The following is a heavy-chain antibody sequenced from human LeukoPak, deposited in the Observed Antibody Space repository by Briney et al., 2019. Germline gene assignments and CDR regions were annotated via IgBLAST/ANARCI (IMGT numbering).Heavy chain of an antibody. D-gene: IGHD6-19*01. CDR3: ARVSGEQWLALFDS. J-gene: IGHJ4*02. V-gene: IGHV1-18*01. CDR1: GYTYTSYA. CDR2: ISGFNGNT. Sequence: ASVKASCKASGYTYTSYAFIWVRQAPGQGLEWMGWISGFNGNTNYAQNLQGRVTMTTDTSTSTAYMELRSLRSDDTATYYCARVSGEQWLALFDSWGQGTLVTVSS.